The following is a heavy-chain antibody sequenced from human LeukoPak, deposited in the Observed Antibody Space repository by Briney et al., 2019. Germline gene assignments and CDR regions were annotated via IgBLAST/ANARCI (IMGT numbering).Heavy chain of an antibody. V-gene: IGHV1-18*01. J-gene: IGHJ5*02. D-gene: IGHD2-15*01. Sequence: ASVKVSCKASGYTFTSYGISWVRQAPGHGLEWMGWISAYNGNTNYAQKPQGRVTMTTDTSTSTAYMELRSLRSDDTAVYYCARDVVPYCSGGSCYGWFDPWGQGTLVTVSS. CDR1: GYTFTSYG. CDR3: ARDVVPYCSGGSCYGWFDP. CDR2: ISAYNGNT.